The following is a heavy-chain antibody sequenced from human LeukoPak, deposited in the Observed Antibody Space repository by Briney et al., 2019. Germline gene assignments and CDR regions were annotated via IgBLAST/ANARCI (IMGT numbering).Heavy chain of an antibody. CDR3: ARAVGPFDF. J-gene: IGHJ3*01. CDR1: GFTFSTYG. Sequence: PGRSLRHSCAASGFTFSTYGMHWVRQAPGKGLEWVAVIWYDGTIKYYADSVKGRFTISRDNSKNTLYLQMNSLRAEDTAVYYCARAVGPFDFWGQGTIVIVSS. CDR2: IWYDGTIK. V-gene: IGHV3-33*01.